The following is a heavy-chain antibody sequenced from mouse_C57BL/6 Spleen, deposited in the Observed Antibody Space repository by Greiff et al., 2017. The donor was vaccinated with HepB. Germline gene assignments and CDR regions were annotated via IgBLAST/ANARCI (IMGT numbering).Heavy chain of an antibody. CDR1: GYSITSGYY. D-gene: IGHD1-1*01. CDR3: ARYYYGRVDY. CDR2: ISYDGSN. V-gene: IGHV3-6*01. J-gene: IGHJ2*01. Sequence: EVQLQESGPGLVKPSQSLSLTCSVTGYSITSGYYWNWIRQFPGNKLEWMGYISYDGSNNYNPSLKNRISITRDTSKNQFFLKLNSVTTEDTATYYCARYYYGRVDYWGQGTTLTVSS.